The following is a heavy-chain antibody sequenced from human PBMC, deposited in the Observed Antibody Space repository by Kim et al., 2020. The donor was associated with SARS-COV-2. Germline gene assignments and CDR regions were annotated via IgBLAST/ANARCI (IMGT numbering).Heavy chain of an antibody. J-gene: IGHJ4*02. D-gene: IGHD2-2*02. CDR3: ARRPHCSSTSCYRVFDS. V-gene: IGHV5-51*03. CDR2: IYPGDSDT. CDR1: GYSFSNYW. Sequence: GKSLKISCKGSGYSFSNYWIGWVRQMPGKGLEWMGVIYPGDSDTRYSSSFRGQVTISADKSISTAYLQWSSLKASDSAMYYCARRPHCSSTSCYRVFDSWGQGTLVTVSS.